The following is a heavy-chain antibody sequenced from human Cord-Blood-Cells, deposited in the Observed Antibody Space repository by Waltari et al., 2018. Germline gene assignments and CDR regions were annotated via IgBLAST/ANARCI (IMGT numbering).Heavy chain of an antibody. CDR2: INAGNGNT. Sequence: QVQLVQSGAEVKKPGASVKVSCKASGYTFTSYAMHWVRQAPGQRLEWMGWINAGNGNTKYSQKFQGRVTITRDTSASTAYMELSSLRSEDTAVYYCARASGYDYFYYYGMDVWGQGTTVTVSS. CDR1: GYTFTSYA. V-gene: IGHV1-3*01. J-gene: IGHJ6*02. D-gene: IGHD5-12*01. CDR3: ARASGYDYFYYYGMDV.